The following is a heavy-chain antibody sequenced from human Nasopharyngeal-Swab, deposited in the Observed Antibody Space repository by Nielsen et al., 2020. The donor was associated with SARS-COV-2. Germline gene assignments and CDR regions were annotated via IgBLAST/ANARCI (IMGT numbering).Heavy chain of an antibody. J-gene: IGHJ6*02. D-gene: IGHD4-17*01. CDR1: GGSISSYY. CDR2: IYYSGST. V-gene: IGHV4-59*01. CDR3: ARDHTLYGDYPPYYYGMDV. Sequence: SETLSLTCTVSGGSISSYYWSWIRQPPGKGLEWIGYIYYSGSTNYNPSLKSRVTISVDTSKNQFSLKLSSVTAADTAVYSCARDHTLYGDYPPYYYGMDVWGQGTTVTVSS.